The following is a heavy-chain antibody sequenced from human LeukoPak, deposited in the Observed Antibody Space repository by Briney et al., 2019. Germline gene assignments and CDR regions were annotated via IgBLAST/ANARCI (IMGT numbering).Heavy chain of an antibody. J-gene: IGHJ4*02. CDR1: GGTFSSYA. V-gene: IGHV1-69*05. CDR2: IIPIFGTA. CDR3: ATELAYCGGDCYSGFDY. D-gene: IGHD2-21*02. Sequence: TVKVSCKASGGTFSSYAISWVRQAPGQGLEWMGGIIPIFGTANYAQKFQGRVTITTDESTSTAYMELSSLRSEDTAVYYCATELAYCGGDCYSGFDYWGQGTLVTVSS.